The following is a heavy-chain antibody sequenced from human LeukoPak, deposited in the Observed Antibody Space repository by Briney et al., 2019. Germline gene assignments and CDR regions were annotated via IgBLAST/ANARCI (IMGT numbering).Heavy chain of an antibody. D-gene: IGHD6-6*01. Sequence: SETLSLTCAVYGGSFSGYYWSWIRQPPGKGLEWIGEINHSGSTNYNPSLKSRVTISVDTSKNQFSLKLSSVTAADTAVYYCARGRGNSGSSYYFDYWGQGTLVTVSS. CDR1: GGSFSGYY. J-gene: IGHJ4*02. V-gene: IGHV4-34*01. CDR3: ARGRGNSGSSYYFDY. CDR2: INHSGST.